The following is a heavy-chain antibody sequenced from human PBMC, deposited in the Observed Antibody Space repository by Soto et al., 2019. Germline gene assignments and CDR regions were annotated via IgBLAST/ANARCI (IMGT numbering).Heavy chain of an antibody. D-gene: IGHD6-13*01. J-gene: IGHJ4*02. CDR2: ISGSGGST. CDR1: GFTFSSYA. V-gene: IGHV3-23*01. Sequence: GGSLRLSCAAPGFTFSSYAMSWVRQAPGKGLEWVSAISGSGGSTYYADSVKGRFTISRDNSKNTLYLQMNRLKTDDTAVYYCTRVRLGSSRSSDYWGQGILVNVS. CDR3: TRVRLGSSRSSDY.